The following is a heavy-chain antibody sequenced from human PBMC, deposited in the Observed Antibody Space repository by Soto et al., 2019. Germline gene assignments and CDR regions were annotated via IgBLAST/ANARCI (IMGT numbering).Heavy chain of an antibody. J-gene: IGHJ4*02. D-gene: IGHD3-22*01. V-gene: IGHV1-69*13. CDR3: ARGPASGYYYDY. CDR1: GGTFSSYA. CDR2: IIPIFGTA. Sequence: SVKVSCKASGGTFSSYAISWVRQAPGQGLEWMGGIIPIFGTANYAQKFQGRVTITADESTSTAYMELSSLRSEDTAVYYCARGPASGYYYDYWGQGTLVTVSS.